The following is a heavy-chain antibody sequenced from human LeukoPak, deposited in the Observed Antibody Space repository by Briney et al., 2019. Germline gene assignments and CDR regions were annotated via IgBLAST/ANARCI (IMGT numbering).Heavy chain of an antibody. D-gene: IGHD1-26*01. CDR1: GFTFSNYD. CDR2: ISTTSDYI. Sequence: PGGSLRLSCAASGFTFSNYDMSWVRQAPGKGLEWVSSISTTSDYIYYAGSVKGRLTVSRDNAKNSLFLQMNSLRAEDTAVYYCARGVGVTIRTSNFDYWGQGTLVTASS. V-gene: IGHV3-21*01. J-gene: IGHJ4*02. CDR3: ARGVGVTIRTSNFDY.